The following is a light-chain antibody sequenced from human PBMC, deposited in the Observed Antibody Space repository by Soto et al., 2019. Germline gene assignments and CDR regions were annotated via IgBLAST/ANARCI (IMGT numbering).Light chain of an antibody. CDR3: QQYGSASWT. CDR2: DAS. Sequence: EIVLTQSPGTLSLSPGKRATLSCRASQTVSSSSVAWYQQKPGQAPRLLIYDASSRATGIPDRFSGSGSGTGFTLTISRLEPEDFAVYYCQQYGSASWTFGQGTKVDIK. CDR1: QTVSSSS. J-gene: IGKJ1*01. V-gene: IGKV3-20*01.